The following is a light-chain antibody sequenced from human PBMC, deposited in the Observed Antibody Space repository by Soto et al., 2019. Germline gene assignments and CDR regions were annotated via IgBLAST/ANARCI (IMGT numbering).Light chain of an antibody. Sequence: IVLTQSPDTLSVSPGERATLSCRASQSVSSNLAWYQQKPGQAPRLLIYGASTRATGIPARFSGSGSGTEFTLTISSLQSEDFAVYYCQQYNNWPPSTFGQGTKVDI. CDR3: QQYNNWPPST. CDR1: QSVSSN. V-gene: IGKV3-15*01. J-gene: IGKJ1*01. CDR2: GAS.